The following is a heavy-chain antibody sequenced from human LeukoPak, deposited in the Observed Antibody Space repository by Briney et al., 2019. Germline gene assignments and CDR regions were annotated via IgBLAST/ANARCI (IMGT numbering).Heavy chain of an antibody. V-gene: IGHV3-48*01. CDR1: GFTLSSYE. CDR2: ISNSSSTI. J-gene: IGHJ6*03. CDR3: ARYPGARSTVTRDYYYYMDV. Sequence: GGSLRLFCAASGFTLSSYEINWVRHAPGKGLEWVLYISNSSSTIYYAESVKGRFTISRDNAKNSLYLQMNSLRAEDTAVYYCARYPGARSTVTRDYYYYMDVWGKGTTVTVSS. D-gene: IGHD4-17*01.